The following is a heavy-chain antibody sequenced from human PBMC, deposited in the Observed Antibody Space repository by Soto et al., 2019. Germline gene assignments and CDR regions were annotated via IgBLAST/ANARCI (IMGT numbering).Heavy chain of an antibody. CDR2: ISRSRGT. J-gene: IGHJ3*02. CDR1: GFSFSSYA. V-gene: IGHV3-23*01. Sequence: GGSLRLSCAASGFSFSSYAMNWVRQAPGKGLEWVSVISRSRGTSSADSVKGRFIISRDNSKNIVYLQMNSLRAEDTAVYYCAKDLFLDYGDYVSAYDIWGQGTVVTVSS. D-gene: IGHD4-17*01. CDR3: AKDLFLDYGDYVSAYDI.